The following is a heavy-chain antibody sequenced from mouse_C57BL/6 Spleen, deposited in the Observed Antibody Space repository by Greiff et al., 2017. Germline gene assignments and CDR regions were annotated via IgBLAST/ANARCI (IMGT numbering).Heavy chain of an antibody. CDR2: IDPSDSYT. D-gene: IGHD4-1*01. CDR3: ASQTGDFDY. V-gene: IGHV1-59*01. Sequence: QVQLQQPGAELVRPGTSVKLSCKASGYTFTSYWMHWVKQRPGQGLEWIGVIDPSDSYTNYNQKFKGKATLTVDTSSSTAYMQLSSLTSEDSAVYYCASQTGDFDYWGQGTTLTVSS. J-gene: IGHJ2*01. CDR1: GYTFTSYW.